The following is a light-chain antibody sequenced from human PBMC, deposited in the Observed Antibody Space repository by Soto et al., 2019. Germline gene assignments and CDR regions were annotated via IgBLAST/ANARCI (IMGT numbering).Light chain of an antibody. CDR3: HQFGYSPRT. V-gene: IGKV3-20*01. CDR2: ATS. CDR1: QTVNSDY. J-gene: IGKJ1*01. Sequence: ELVLTQSPSTLSLSPGKTATLSCRASQTVNSDYLAWFQQRPGQAPRLLIFATSRRATDIPDRFSGSGSGTDMTLSNRRLEPEDFAVDYCHQFGYSPRTFGQGTKVDIK.